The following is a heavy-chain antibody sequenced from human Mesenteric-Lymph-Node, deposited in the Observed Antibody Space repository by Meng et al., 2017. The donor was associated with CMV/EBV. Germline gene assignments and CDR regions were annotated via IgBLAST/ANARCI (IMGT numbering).Heavy chain of an antibody. V-gene: IGHV1-69*08. J-gene: IGHJ2*01. CDR2: IVPLHATP. CDR1: GGTINRES. CDR3: AKGTRRGFWGKFDL. D-gene: IGHD1/OR15-1a*01. Sequence: SGGTINRESIPWVRQAPGQGLECMGEIVPLHATPTYAQKFQGRIKITADKSTTTAYLELTGLRSEDTAVYYCAKGTRRGFWGKFDLWGRGTLVTVSS.